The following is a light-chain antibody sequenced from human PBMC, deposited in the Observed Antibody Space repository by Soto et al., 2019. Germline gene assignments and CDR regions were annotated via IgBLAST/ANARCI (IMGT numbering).Light chain of an antibody. CDR2: EVS. CDR3: SSYAGSNNFV. CDR1: SSDVGGYNY. Sequence: QSALTQPPSASGSPGQSVTISCTGTSSDVGGYNYVSWYQQHPGKAPKLMIYEVSKRPSGVPDRFSGSKSGNTASLTASGLQAEEEADYYCSSYAGSNNFVFGGGTKLTVL. V-gene: IGLV2-8*01. J-gene: IGLJ2*01.